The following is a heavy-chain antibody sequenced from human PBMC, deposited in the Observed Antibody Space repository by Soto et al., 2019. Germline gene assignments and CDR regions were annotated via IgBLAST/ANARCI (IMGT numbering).Heavy chain of an antibody. D-gene: IGHD2-8*01. J-gene: IGHJ6*02. Sequence: QVQLVESGGGVVQPGRSLRLSCAASGFTFSSYGMHWVRQAPGKGLEWVAVIWYDGSNKYYADSVKGRFTISRDNSKNTLYLQRNILRAEDTAVYYCARDYIVLMVYALNYYYYYGMDVWGQGTTVTVSS. CDR2: IWYDGSNK. CDR3: ARDYIVLMVYALNYYYYYGMDV. CDR1: GFTFSSYG. V-gene: IGHV3-33*01.